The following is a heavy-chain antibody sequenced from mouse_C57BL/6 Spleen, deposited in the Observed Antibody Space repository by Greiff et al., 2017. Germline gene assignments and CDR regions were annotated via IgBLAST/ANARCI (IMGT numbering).Heavy chain of an antibody. CDR3: ARRGYDVRDY. D-gene: IGHD2-2*01. CDR1: GYTFTTYS. Sequence: VQLQQPGAELVKPGASVKMSCKASGYTFTTYSIEWMKQNHGQSLEWIGNFHPNNDDTKYNEKFKGKATLTVEKSSSTVYMELSRLTAEDSAGYYCARRGYDVRDYWGQGTSVTVSS. V-gene: IGHV1-47*01. CDR2: FHPNNDDT. J-gene: IGHJ4*01.